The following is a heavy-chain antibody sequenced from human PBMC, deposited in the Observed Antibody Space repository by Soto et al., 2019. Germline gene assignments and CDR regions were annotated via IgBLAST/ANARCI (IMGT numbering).Heavy chain of an antibody. V-gene: IGHV4-30-2*01. CDR3: GSSRGSRVPLDY. J-gene: IGHJ4*02. CDR1: GGSISSGGYS. Sequence: SETLSLTCAVSGGSISSGGYSWSWIRQPPGKGLEWIGYIYHSGSTYYNPSLKSRVTISVDRCKNQFSLKVSSVTAADTAVYYCGSSRGSRVPLDYSGQGTLVTVSS. D-gene: IGHD1-26*01. CDR2: IYHSGST.